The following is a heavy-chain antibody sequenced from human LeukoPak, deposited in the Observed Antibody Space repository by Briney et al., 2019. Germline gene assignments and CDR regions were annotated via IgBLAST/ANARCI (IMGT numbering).Heavy chain of an antibody. Sequence: PSETLSLTCTVSGGSISSSSDYWGWIRQPPGKGLEWLGSIYYSGSTYYNVSLKGRVTISVDTSKKQFSLKLRSVTAADTAVYYCARDGSGWFDYWGQGTLVTVSS. CDR1: GGSISSSSDY. J-gene: IGHJ5*01. CDR3: ARDGSGWFDY. D-gene: IGHD6-19*01. CDR2: IYYSGST. V-gene: IGHV4-39*02.